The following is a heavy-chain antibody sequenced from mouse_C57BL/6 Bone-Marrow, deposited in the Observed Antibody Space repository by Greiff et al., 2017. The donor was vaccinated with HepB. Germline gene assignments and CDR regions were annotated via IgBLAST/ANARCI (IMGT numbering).Heavy chain of an antibody. V-gene: IGHV1-50*01. Sequence: QVQLQQPGAELVKPGASVKLSCKASGYTFTSYWMQWVKQRPGQGLEWIGEIDPSDSYTNYNQKFKGKATLTVDTSSSTAYMQLSSLTSEDSAVYDCARGIYDYDVGYWGQGTTLTVAS. D-gene: IGHD2-4*01. CDR3: ARGIYDYDVGY. CDR2: IDPSDSYT. CDR1: GYTFTSYW. J-gene: IGHJ2*01.